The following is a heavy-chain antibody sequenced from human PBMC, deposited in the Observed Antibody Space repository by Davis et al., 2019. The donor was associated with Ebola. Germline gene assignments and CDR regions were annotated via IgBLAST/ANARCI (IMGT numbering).Heavy chain of an antibody. D-gene: IGHD6-19*01. CDR1: GGTFSSYA. Sequence: AASVKVSCKASGGTFSSYAISWVRQAPGQGLEWMGRIIPILGIANYAQKLQGRVTMTTDTSTSTAYMELRSLRSDDTAVYYCAREVFGGWYYFDYWGQGTLVTVSS. CDR2: IIPILGIA. V-gene: IGHV1-69*04. J-gene: IGHJ4*02. CDR3: AREVFGGWYYFDY.